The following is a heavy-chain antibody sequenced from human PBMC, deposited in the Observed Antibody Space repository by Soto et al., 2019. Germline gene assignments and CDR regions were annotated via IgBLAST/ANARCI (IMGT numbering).Heavy chain of an antibody. J-gene: IGHJ4*02. CDR3: AREGSYSAYNFAHGIQLWSFDF. V-gene: IGHV4-4*07. CDR2: IFSSGST. D-gene: IGHD5-12*01. CDR1: GGSINTFY. Sequence: PSETLSLTCTVSGGSINTFYWSWVRQPAGKGLEWIGRIFSSGSTSFNPSLESRVAMSVDTSKNHFSLNLSSVTAADTAVYYCAREGSYSAYNFAHGIQLWSFDFWGQGALVTVSS.